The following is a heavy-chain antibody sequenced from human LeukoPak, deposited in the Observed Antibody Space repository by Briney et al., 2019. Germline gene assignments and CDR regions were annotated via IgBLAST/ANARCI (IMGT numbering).Heavy chain of an antibody. CDR2: IYYSGST. Sequence: SETLSLTCTVSGGSISSGDYYWSWIRQPPGKGLEWIGYIYYSGSTYYNSSLKSRVTISVDTSKNQFSLKLSSVTAADTAVYYCARVDYVWGSYPGWFDPWGQGTLVTVSS. CDR3: ARVDYVWGSYPGWFDP. V-gene: IGHV4-30-4*01. CDR1: GGSISSGDYY. D-gene: IGHD3-16*02. J-gene: IGHJ5*02.